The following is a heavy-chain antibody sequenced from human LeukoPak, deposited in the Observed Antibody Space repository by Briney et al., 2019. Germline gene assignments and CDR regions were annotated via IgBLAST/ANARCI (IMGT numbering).Heavy chain of an antibody. CDR3: ARDRTAAAGRTAYV. Sequence: PGGSLRLSCAASGFTFSSYSMNWVRQAPGKGLEWVSYISSSGSTIYYADSVKGRFTISRDNAKNSLYLQMNSLRAEDTAVYYCARDRTAAAGRTAYVWGQGTLVTVSS. V-gene: IGHV3-48*04. CDR1: GFTFSSYS. J-gene: IGHJ4*02. D-gene: IGHD6-13*01. CDR2: ISSSGSTI.